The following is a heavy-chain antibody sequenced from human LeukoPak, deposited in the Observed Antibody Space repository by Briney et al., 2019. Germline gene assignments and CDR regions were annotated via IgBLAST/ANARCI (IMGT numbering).Heavy chain of an antibody. Sequence: GGSLRLSCAASGFTFKNYAMHWVRQAPGKGLEYVSAISNNGGSTYYANSVKGKFTISRDNSKNTLYLQMGSLRAEDMAVYYCARGPTYYYGSGTDYWGQGTLVTVSS. CDR3: ARGPTYYYGSGTDY. CDR1: GFTFKNYA. D-gene: IGHD3-10*01. J-gene: IGHJ4*02. V-gene: IGHV3-64*01. CDR2: ISNNGGST.